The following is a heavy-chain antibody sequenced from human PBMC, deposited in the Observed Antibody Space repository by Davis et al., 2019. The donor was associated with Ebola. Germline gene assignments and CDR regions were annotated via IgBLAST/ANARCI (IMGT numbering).Heavy chain of an antibody. D-gene: IGHD3-3*01. V-gene: IGHV3-74*01. CDR2: ISHDGTIT. J-gene: IGHJ4*02. Sequence: GESLKISCAASGFTFSAYWMYWVRQDPTKGLVWVSRISHDGTITTYADSVKGRFTVSRDNAKNALYLQMNSLTAEDTAVYYCSRDLRLEFYDYWGQGTLVTVSS. CDR1: GFTFSAYW. CDR3: SRDLRLEFYDY.